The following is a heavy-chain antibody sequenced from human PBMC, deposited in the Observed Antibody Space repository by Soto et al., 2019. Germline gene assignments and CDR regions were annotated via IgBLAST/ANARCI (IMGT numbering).Heavy chain of an antibody. Sequence: GSLRLSCAASGFTFSSYAMHWVRQAPGKGLEWVAVISYDGSNKYYADSVKGRFTISRDNSKNTLYLQMNSLRAEDTAVYYCARGSRDGYKGFLDYWGQGTLVNVSS. V-gene: IGHV3-30-3*01. J-gene: IGHJ4*02. CDR1: GFTFSSYA. CDR2: ISYDGSNK. CDR3: ARGSRDGYKGFLDY. D-gene: IGHD2-2*01.